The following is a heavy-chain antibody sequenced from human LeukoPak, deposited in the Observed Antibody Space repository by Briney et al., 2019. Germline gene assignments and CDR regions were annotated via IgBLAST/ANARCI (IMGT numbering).Heavy chain of an antibody. J-gene: IGHJ4*02. Sequence: SVKVSCKAPGGTFSSYAISWVRQAPGQGLEWMGGFIPIFGTANYAQKFQGRVTITADKSTSTAYMELSSLRSEDTAVYYCARSSIIAAAGPYYFDYWGQGTLVTVSS. CDR3: ARSSIIAAAGPYYFDY. D-gene: IGHD6-13*01. CDR1: GGTFSSYA. V-gene: IGHV1-69*06. CDR2: FIPIFGTA.